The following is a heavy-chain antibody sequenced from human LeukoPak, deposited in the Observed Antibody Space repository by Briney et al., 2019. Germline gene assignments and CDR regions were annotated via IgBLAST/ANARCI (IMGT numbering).Heavy chain of an antibody. Sequence: GGSQRLSCAASGFTFSSYWMSWVRQAPGKGLEWVANVKQDGSEKYYVDSVKGRFTISRDNAKNSLYLQMNSLRAEDTAVYYCARDESRYDSSGHYYGWGQGTLVTVSS. J-gene: IGHJ4*02. V-gene: IGHV3-7*01. D-gene: IGHD3-22*01. CDR3: ARDESRYDSSGHYYG. CDR2: VKQDGSEK. CDR1: GFTFSSYW.